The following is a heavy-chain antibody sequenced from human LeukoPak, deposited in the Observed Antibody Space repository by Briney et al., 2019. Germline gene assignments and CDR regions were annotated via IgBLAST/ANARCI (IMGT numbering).Heavy chain of an antibody. J-gene: IGHJ4*02. V-gene: IGHV3-74*01. Sequence: GGSLRLSCAASGFTFSSDWMHWVRQAPGKGLEWVSRIKSDGISTSYADSVKGRFTISRDNAKKRLYLQMNSLRAEDTAVYFCARDFYWSIGSWGQGTQVTVSP. CDR3: ARDFYWSIGS. D-gene: IGHD3-9*01. CDR2: IKSDGIST. CDR1: GFTFSSDW.